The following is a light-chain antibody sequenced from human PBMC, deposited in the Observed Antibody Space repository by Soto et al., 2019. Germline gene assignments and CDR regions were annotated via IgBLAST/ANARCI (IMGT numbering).Light chain of an antibody. CDR3: QQSYSTPLT. CDR1: QSIGRF. J-gene: IGKJ4*01. V-gene: IGKV1-39*01. CDR2: AAS. Sequence: IEMTQSPHTLSTSVGDRVTIICRASQSIGRFLAWYQHQPGKAPNLLIYAASSLQSGVPPRFSGSGSGTDFTLTISSLQPEDFATYYCQQSYSTPLTFGGGTKVDIK.